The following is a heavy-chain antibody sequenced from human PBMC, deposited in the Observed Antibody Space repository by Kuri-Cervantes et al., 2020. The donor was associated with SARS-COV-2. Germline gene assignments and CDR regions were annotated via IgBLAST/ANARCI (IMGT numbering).Heavy chain of an antibody. CDR2: ISGSGGST. CDR1: GFTFSSYA. J-gene: IGHJ4*02. V-gene: IGHV3-23*01. CDR3: ARAGTIFGVVIIWTEGFDY. Sequence: GESLKISCAASGFTFSSYAMSWVRQAPGKGLEWVSAISGSGGSTYYADSVKGRFTISRDNSKNTLYLQMGSLRAEDMAVYYCARAGTIFGVVIIWTEGFDYWGQGTLVTVSS. D-gene: IGHD3-3*01.